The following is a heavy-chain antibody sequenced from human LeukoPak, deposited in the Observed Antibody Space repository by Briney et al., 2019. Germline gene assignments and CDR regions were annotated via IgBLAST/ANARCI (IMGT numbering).Heavy chain of an antibody. Sequence: SETLSLTCTVSGGSISSYYWSWIRQPPGKGLEWIGYIYYSGSTYYNPSLKSRVTISVDTSKNQFSLKLSSVTAAYTAVYYCARDRYTVVSWYFDLWGRGTLVTVSS. CDR3: ARDRYTVVSWYFDL. D-gene: IGHD4-23*01. CDR2: IYYSGST. J-gene: IGHJ2*01. V-gene: IGHV4-59*12. CDR1: GGSISSYY.